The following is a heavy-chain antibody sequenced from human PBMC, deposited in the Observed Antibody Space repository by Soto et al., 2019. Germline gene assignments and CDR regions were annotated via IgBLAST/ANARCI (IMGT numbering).Heavy chain of an antibody. CDR2: INQDGSEE. V-gene: IGHV3-7*05. D-gene: IGHD2-8*02. CDR1: GFTFGNYW. CDR3: VKEGPIEGTGGFDS. Sequence: GVLRLSCEASGFTFGNYWMNWVRQAPGKGLEWVANINQDGSEEFYVDSVKGRFTISRDNAKNSVYVQMNSLRGEDTAIYYCVKEGPIEGTGGFDSWGQGTVVTVS. J-gene: IGHJ4*02.